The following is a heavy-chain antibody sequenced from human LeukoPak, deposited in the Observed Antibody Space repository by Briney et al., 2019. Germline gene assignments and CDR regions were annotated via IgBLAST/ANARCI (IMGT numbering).Heavy chain of an antibody. CDR3: ARDWGDSSGYLLDY. CDR1: GFTFSSYW. J-gene: IGHJ4*02. CDR2: VNSDGSNT. V-gene: IGHV3-74*01. Sequence: GGSLRLSCAASGFTFSSYWMHWVRQAPGKGLVWVSRVNSDGSNTTYADSVKGQFTISRDNAKNTLYLQMNSLRAEDTAVYYCARDWGDSSGYLLDYWGQGTLVTVSS. D-gene: IGHD3-22*01.